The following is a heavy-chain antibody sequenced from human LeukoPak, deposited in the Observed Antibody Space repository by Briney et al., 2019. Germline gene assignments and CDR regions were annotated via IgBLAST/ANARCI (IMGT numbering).Heavy chain of an antibody. J-gene: IGHJ4*02. Sequence: SETLSLTCAVYGGSFSGYYWSWIRQPPGKGLEWIGEINHSGSTNYNPSLKSRVTISVDTSKNQFSLKLSSVTAADTAVYYCVRFGYCSGGSCYYFDYWGQGTLVTVSS. CDR1: GGSFSGYY. D-gene: IGHD2-15*01. CDR2: INHSGST. V-gene: IGHV4-34*01. CDR3: VRFGYCSGGSCYYFDY.